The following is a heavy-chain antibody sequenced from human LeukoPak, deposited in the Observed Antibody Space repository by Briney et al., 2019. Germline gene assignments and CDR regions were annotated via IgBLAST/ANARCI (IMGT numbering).Heavy chain of an antibody. V-gene: IGHV3-7*01. J-gene: IGHJ4*02. CDR2: IKQDGTEK. Sequence: GGSLRLSCAASKFTFSSFWMSWVRQAPGKGLEWVANIKQDGTEKYYVDSVRGRFTISRDNAKNSLYLQMNSLRAEDTAVYYCASNRRDDYGEFFDYWGQGTLVTVSS. CDR1: KFTFSSFW. D-gene: IGHD4-17*01. CDR3: ASNRRDDYGEFFDY.